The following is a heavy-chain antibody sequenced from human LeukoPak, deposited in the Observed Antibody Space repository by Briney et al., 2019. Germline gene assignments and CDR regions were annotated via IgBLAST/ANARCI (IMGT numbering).Heavy chain of an antibody. CDR3: AKGGNLRYCIGGSCLDV. CDR1: GFSFDEYA. CDR2: ISWNGGRL. D-gene: IGHD2-15*01. Sequence: PGGSLRLSCTASGFSFDEYAMHWVRQAPGKGLEWVSGISWNGGRLDYADSVKGRFTISRDDAKNSLYLQMNSLRAEDTALYYCAKGGNLRYCIGGSCLDVWGQGTTVTVSS. V-gene: IGHV3-9*01. J-gene: IGHJ6*02.